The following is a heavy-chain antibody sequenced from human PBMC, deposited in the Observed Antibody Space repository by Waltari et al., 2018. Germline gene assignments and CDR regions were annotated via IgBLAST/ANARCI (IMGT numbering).Heavy chain of an antibody. J-gene: IGHJ4*02. CDR2: IYSGGST. V-gene: IGHV3-23*03. CDR1: GFTFSSYA. CDR3: AKDHSSSWYYFDY. Sequence: EVQLLESGGGLVQPGGSLRLSCAASGFTFSSYAMSWVRQAPGKVLGWVSVIYSGGSTYYADSVKGRFTISRDNSKNTLYLQMNSLRAEDTAVYYCAKDHSSSWYYFDYWGQGTLVTVSS. D-gene: IGHD6-13*01.